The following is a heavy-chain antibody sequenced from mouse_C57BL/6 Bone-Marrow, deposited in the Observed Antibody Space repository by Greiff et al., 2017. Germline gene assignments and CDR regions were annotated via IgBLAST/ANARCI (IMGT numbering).Heavy chain of an antibody. Sequence: EVQLQQSGPGLAKPSQTLSLTCSVTGYSITSDYWNWIRKFPGNKLEYMGYVSYSGSTFYNPSLKIRISITRDTSKNQYYLQLNSVTTENTATDYGAREKASLLCDVWGTGTTVTVSS. CDR3: AREKASLLCDV. CDR2: VSYSGST. D-gene: IGHD2-10*01. J-gene: IGHJ1*03. CDR1: GYSITSDY. V-gene: IGHV3-8*01.